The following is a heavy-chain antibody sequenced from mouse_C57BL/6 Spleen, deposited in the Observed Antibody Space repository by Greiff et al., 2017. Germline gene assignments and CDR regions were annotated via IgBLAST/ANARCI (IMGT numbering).Heavy chain of an antibody. V-gene: IGHV1-52*01. CDR1: GYTFTSYW. CDR3: AREVLGDGYSHLGY. D-gene: IGHD2-3*01. J-gene: IGHJ3*01. CDR2: IDPSDSET. Sequence: QVQLQQPGAELVRPGSSVKLSCKASGYTFTSYWMHWVKQRPIQGLEWIGNIDPSDSETHYNQKFKDKATLTVDKSSSTAYMQLSSLTSEDSAVYYCAREVLGDGYSHLGYWGQGTLVTVSA.